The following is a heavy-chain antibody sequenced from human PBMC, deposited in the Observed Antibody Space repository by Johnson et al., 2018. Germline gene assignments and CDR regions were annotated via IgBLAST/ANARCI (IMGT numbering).Heavy chain of an antibody. D-gene: IGHD6-19*01. V-gene: IGHV3-30*03. Sequence: QVQLQESGGGVVQPGRSLRLSCVVPGFTFTNYGLHWVRQAPGKGLEWVAVISYDGSNKYYADSVKGRFTISRYNSKNTLYLQMNSLRAEDTAVYYCARDYGSSGHGYMDVWGKGTTVTVSS. CDR2: ISYDGSNK. CDR1: GFTFTNYG. J-gene: IGHJ6*03. CDR3: ARDYGSSGHGYMDV.